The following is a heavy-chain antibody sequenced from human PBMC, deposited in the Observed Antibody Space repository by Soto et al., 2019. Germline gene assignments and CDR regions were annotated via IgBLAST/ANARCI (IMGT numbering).Heavy chain of an antibody. V-gene: IGHV1-69*01. CDR1: GGTFSSYA. Sequence: QVQLVQSGAEVKKPGSSVKVSCKASGGTFSSYAISWVRQAPGQGLEWMGGLIPIFGTANYTQKFQGRVTIRGEESASTASMELSSLRSEDTAVYYCARVSPDYGGYAPAGWFDPWGQGALVTVSS. D-gene: IGHD4-17*01. J-gene: IGHJ5*02. CDR2: LIPIFGTA. CDR3: ARVSPDYGGYAPAGWFDP.